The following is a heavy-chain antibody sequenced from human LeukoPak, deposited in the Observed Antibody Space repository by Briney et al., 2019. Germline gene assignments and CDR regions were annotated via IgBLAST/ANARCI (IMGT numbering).Heavy chain of an antibody. CDR2: MNPNSGNT. J-gene: IGHJ4*02. Sequence: GASVKVSCKASGYTFTSYDINWVRQATGQGLEWMGWMNPNSGNTGYAQKFQGRVTMTRDTSISTAYMELSRLRSDDTAVYYCAWSSSWYNYFDYWGQGTLVTVSS. V-gene: IGHV1-8*01. CDR3: AWSSSWYNYFDY. CDR1: GYTFTSYD. D-gene: IGHD6-13*01.